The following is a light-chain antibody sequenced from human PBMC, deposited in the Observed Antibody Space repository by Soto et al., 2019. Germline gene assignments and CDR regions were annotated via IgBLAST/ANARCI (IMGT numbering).Light chain of an antibody. V-gene: IGKV3-15*01. CDR3: QKYNNWPPIT. J-gene: IGKJ5*01. CDR2: GAS. Sequence: EIVMTQSPATLSVSPGERATLSCRASQSVSSNLAWYQQKPGQAPRLLIYGASTRATGIPARFRGSGSGTEFTLTISSVQSEDFAVYYCQKYNNWPPITFGQGTRLEIK. CDR1: QSVSSN.